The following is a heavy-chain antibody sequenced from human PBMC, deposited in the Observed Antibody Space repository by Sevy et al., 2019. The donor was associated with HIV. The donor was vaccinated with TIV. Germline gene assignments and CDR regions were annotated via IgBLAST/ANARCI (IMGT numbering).Heavy chain of an antibody. J-gene: IGHJ6*03. Sequence: GGSLRLSCAASGFTFDDYSMTWVRQAPGKGLEWVSVINWNGGSTGYADSVKGRFTISRDNAKNSLYLQMNSLRAEDTALYYCAREVSGVIYLEDYYYMDVWGKGTTVTVSS. CDR2: INWNGGST. D-gene: IGHD1-26*01. CDR3: AREVSGVIYLEDYYYMDV. V-gene: IGHV3-20*04. CDR1: GFTFDDYS.